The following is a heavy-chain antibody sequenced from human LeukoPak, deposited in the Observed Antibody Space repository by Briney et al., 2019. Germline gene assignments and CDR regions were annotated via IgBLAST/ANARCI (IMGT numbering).Heavy chain of an antibody. Sequence: SETLSLTCTVSGGSISSYYWSWIRQPPGKGLGWIGYIYYSGSTNYNPSLKSRVTVSVDTSKNQFSLMLSSVTAADTAVYYCAGRNYDFWNYYYYMDVWGKGTTVTVSS. CDR2: IYYSGST. D-gene: IGHD3-3*01. CDR3: AGRNYDFWNYYYYMDV. V-gene: IGHV4-59*01. J-gene: IGHJ6*03. CDR1: GGSISSYY.